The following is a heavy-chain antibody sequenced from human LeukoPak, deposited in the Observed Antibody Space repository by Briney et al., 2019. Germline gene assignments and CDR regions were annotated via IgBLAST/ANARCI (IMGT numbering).Heavy chain of an antibody. CDR1: GGSFSGYY. CDR2: INHSGST. CDR3: ARDRWKYRL. J-gene: IGHJ3*01. D-gene: IGHD1-7*01. V-gene: IGHV4-34*01. Sequence: SETLSLTCAVYGGSFSGYYWSWIRQPPGKGLEWIGEINHSGSTNYNPSLKSRVTISVDTSKNQFSLKLSSVTAADTAVYYCARDRWKYRLWGQGTMVTVSS.